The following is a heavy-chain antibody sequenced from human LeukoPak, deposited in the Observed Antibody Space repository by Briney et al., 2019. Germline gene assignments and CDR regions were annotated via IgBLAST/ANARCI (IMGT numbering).Heavy chain of an antibody. Sequence: GGSLRLSCAASGFTFSSYAMSWVRQAPGKGLEWVSATSGSGGSTYYADSVKGRFTISRDNSKNTLYLQMNSLRAEDTAVYYCAKDLSNYDIKYYYYMDVWGKGTTVTVSS. CDR1: GFTFSSYA. V-gene: IGHV3-23*01. CDR3: AKDLSNYDIKYYYYMDV. CDR2: TSGSGGST. J-gene: IGHJ6*03. D-gene: IGHD3-3*01.